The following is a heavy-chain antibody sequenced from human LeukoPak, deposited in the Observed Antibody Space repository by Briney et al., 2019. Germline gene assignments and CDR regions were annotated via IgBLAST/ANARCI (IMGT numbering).Heavy chain of an antibody. J-gene: IGHJ4*02. D-gene: IGHD6-19*01. CDR3: ARVVLSSVYSSGSRAFDY. Sequence: GGSLRLSCAASGFTFSSYWMSWVRQAPGKGLEWVANIKQDGSEKYYVDSVKGRFTISRDNAKNSLYLQMNSLRAEDTAVYYCARVVLSSVYSSGSRAFDYWGQGTLVTVSS. CDR1: GFTFSSYW. V-gene: IGHV3-7*01. CDR2: IKQDGSEK.